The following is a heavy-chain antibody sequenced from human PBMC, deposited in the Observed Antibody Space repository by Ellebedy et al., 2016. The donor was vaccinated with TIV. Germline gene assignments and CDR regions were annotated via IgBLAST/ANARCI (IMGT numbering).Heavy chain of an antibody. Sequence: MPSETLSLTCTVSGGSISSYYWSWIRQPPGKGLEWIGYIYYSGSTNYNPSLKSPVTIAVDTSKKQISLKLSSVTAADTAVYYCARSSGWDRFDYWGQGTLVTVSS. CDR1: GGSISSYY. CDR3: ARSSGWDRFDY. D-gene: IGHD6-19*01. CDR2: IYYSGST. J-gene: IGHJ4*02. V-gene: IGHV4-59*01.